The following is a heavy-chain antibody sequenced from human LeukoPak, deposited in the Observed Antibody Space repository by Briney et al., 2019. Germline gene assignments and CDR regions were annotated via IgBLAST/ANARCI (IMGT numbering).Heavy chain of an antibody. CDR3: ASGHRGAVADTGELFDY. CDR1: GYIFTSYW. J-gene: IGHJ4*02. D-gene: IGHD6-19*01. Sequence: GESLQISCKGSGYIFTSYWIGWVRQMPGKGLEWMGIIYPGDSDTRCSPSFQGQVTISADKSISTAYLQWSSLKASDTAMYYCASGHRGAVADTGELFDYWGQGTLVTVSS. V-gene: IGHV5-51*01. CDR2: IYPGDSDT.